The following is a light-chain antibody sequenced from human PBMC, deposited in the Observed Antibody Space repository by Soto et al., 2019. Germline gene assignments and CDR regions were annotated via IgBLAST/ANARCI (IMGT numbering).Light chain of an antibody. V-gene: IGKV3-15*01. CDR2: AAS. J-gene: IGKJ5*01. CDR3: QQYSNWPT. Sequence: EIVMTQSPATLSVSPGERATLSCRASQSVRSNLAWYQQKPGQAPRLLIYAASTRATGIPARFSGSGSGTEFTLTISSLQSEDFAVYFCQQYSNWPTFGQGTRLE. CDR1: QSVRSN.